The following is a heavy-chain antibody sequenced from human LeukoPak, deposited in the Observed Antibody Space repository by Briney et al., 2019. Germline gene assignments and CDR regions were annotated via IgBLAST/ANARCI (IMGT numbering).Heavy chain of an antibody. CDR1: EFSVGSNY. J-gene: IGHJ4*02. CDR2: IYSGGST. CDR3: ARESKRRAIFGVVIAPRYYFDY. V-gene: IGHV3-66*01. Sequence: GGSLRLSCAASEFSVGSNYMTWVRQAPGKGLEWVSLIYSGGSTYYADSVKGRFTISRDNAKNSLYLQMNSLRAEDTAVYYCARESKRRAIFGVVIAPRYYFDYWGQGTLVTVSS. D-gene: IGHD3-3*01.